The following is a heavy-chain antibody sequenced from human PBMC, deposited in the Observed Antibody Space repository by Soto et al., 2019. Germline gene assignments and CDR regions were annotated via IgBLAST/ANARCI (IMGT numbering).Heavy chain of an antibody. D-gene: IGHD3-3*01. Sequence: ASVKVSCKASGYTFTSYGISWVRQAPGQGLEWMGWISAYNGNTNYAQRLQGRVTMTTDTSTSTAYMELRSLRFDDTAVYYCARGITIFGVVIFYYYYGMDVWGQGTTVTVSS. J-gene: IGHJ6*02. CDR1: GYTFTSYG. CDR2: ISAYNGNT. CDR3: ARGITIFGVVIFYYYYGMDV. V-gene: IGHV1-18*01.